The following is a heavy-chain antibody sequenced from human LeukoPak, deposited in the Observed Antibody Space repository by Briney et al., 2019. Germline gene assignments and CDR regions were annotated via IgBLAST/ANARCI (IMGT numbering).Heavy chain of an antibody. D-gene: IGHD3-22*01. Sequence: GGSLRLSCAASGFTVSSNYMSWVRQAPGKGLEWVSVIYSGGSTYYADSVKGRFTISRDNSKNTLYLQMNSLRAEDTAVYYCARPSGYYYDSSGTGDAFDIWGQGTMVTVSS. CDR2: IYSGGST. V-gene: IGHV3-53*01. CDR1: GFTVSSNY. CDR3: ARPSGYYYDSSGTGDAFDI. J-gene: IGHJ3*02.